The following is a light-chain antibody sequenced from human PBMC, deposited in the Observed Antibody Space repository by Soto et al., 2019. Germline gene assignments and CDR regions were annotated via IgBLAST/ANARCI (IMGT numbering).Light chain of an antibody. CDR2: AAS. J-gene: IGKJ1*01. CDR3: QQYNNSPWT. Sequence: DIQITQSPSSLSASVGDRATITCRASQSISSYLNWYQQKQGKAPKLLIYAASSLQSGVPSRFSGSGSGTDFTLTISSLQPDDFAAYYCQQYNNSPWTFGQGTKVDIK. V-gene: IGKV1-39*01. CDR1: QSISSY.